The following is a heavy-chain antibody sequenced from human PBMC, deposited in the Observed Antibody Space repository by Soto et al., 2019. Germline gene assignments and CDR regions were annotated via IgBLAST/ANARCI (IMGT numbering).Heavy chain of an antibody. V-gene: IGHV4-30-2*01. CDR3: ARSQEYSSSWYY. D-gene: IGHD6-13*01. Sequence: QLQLQESGSGLVKPSQTLSLTCAVSGGSISSGGYSWSWIRQPSGKGLEWIGYIYHSGSTYYNPSLKSRVTISVDRSKNQFSLKLSSVTAADTAVYYCARSQEYSSSWYYWGQGTLVTVSS. CDR1: GGSISSGGYS. CDR2: IYHSGST. J-gene: IGHJ4*02.